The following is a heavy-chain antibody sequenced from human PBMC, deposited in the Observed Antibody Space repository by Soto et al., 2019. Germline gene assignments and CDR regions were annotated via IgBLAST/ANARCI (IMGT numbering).Heavy chain of an antibody. D-gene: IGHD6-19*01. V-gene: IGHV4-31*02. J-gene: IGHJ4*02. CDR3: ARDKYSSGYFDY. CDR2: IYYSGST. Sequence: WIRQHPGKGLEWIGYIYYSGSTYYNPSLKSRVTISVDTSKNQFSLKLSSVTAADTAVYYCARDKYSSGYFDYWGQGTLVTVS.